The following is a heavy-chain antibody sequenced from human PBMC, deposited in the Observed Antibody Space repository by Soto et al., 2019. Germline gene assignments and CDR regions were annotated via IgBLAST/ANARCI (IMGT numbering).Heavy chain of an antibody. CDR3: ARDKITGHFDY. J-gene: IGHJ4*02. V-gene: IGHV4-39*07. D-gene: IGHD2-8*02. CDR1: GGSISSSSYY. CDR2: IYYSGST. Sequence: SETLSLTCTVSGGSISSSSYYWGWIRQPPGKGLEWSGSIYYSGSTYYNPSLKSRVTISVDTSKNQFSLRLTSVTAAVTAVYYCARDKITGHFDYWGQGTLVTVSS.